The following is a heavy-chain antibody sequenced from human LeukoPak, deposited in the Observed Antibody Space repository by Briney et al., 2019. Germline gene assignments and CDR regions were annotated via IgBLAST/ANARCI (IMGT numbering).Heavy chain of an antibody. D-gene: IGHD6-19*01. CDR3: AKVRDGYSSIFDY. CDR1: GFTFDDYA. J-gene: IGHJ4*02. CDR2: ISWNSGSI. Sequence: GGSLRLSCAASGFTFDDYAMHWVRQAPGKGLEWVSGISWNSGSIGYADSVKGRFTISRDNAKNSLYLQMNSLRAEDTALYYCAKVRDGYSSIFDYWGQGTLVTVSS. V-gene: IGHV3-9*01.